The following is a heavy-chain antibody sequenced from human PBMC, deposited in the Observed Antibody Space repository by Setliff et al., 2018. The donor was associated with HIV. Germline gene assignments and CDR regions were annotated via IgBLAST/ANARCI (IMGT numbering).Heavy chain of an antibody. CDR3: ARSLPRYSYLYYYFDV. J-gene: IGHJ6*03. CDR2: VYNSGTT. V-gene: IGHV4-59*11. CDR1: GASSSSHY. D-gene: IGHD2-15*01. Sequence: PSETLSLTCTVSGASSSSHYWSWIRQPPGKAPEWIGYVYNSGTTKYNPSLKSRVTISVDTSKNQFSLRLTSVTAADTAVYYCARSLPRYSYLYYYFDVWAKGTTVTVSS.